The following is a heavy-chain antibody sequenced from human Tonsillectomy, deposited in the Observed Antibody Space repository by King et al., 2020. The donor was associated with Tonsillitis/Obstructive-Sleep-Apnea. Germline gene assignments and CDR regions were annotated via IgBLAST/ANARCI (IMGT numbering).Heavy chain of an antibody. D-gene: IGHD4/OR15-4a*01. CDR2: IHQDGREK. J-gene: IGHJ4*02. V-gene: IGHV3-7*04. CDR1: GFTFTSYW. Sequence: VQLVESGGGLVQPGGSLRLSCAASGFTFTSYWRSWVRQAPGKGLEWVANIHQDGREKYYVNSVKGRFTISRDNAKDSLYLQMNSLRAEETAVYYCVRDRDKGDYVDFWGQGILVTVSS. CDR3: VRDRDKGDYVDF.